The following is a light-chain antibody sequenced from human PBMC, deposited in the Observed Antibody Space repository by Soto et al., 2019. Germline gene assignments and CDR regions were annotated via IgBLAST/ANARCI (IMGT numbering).Light chain of an antibody. CDR3: QQYDNSLWT. V-gene: IGKV3-20*01. J-gene: IGKJ1*01. CDR1: QTVSSVH. CDR2: GAS. Sequence: EIVLTQSPGTLSLSPGERATLSCRASQTVSSVHLAWYQQKRGQAPRLFIYGASSGAAGIPDRFSGSGSGTDFTLTISRLEPEDFAVYYCQQYDNSLWTFGQGTKVDIK.